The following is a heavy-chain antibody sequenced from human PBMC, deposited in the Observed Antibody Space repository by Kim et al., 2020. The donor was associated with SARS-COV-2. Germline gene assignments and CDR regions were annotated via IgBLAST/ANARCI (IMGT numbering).Heavy chain of an antibody. J-gene: IGHJ6*02. Sequence: SVKVSCTTFGGSLPNHGVAWVRQVSGQGLEWMGEIIPFFGKVGYAQNFQGKITISADKKENTVFLQVHSLESADPAVYYCARETDGDYESQLDDWG. D-gene: IGHD4-17*01. CDR2: IIPFFGKV. V-gene: IGHV1-69*06. CDR1: GGSLPNHG. CDR3: ARETDGDYESQLDD.